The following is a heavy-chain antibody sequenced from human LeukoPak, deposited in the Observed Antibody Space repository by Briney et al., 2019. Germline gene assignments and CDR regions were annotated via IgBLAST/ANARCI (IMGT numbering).Heavy chain of an antibody. J-gene: IGHJ3*02. CDR3: ASKGDAISPRRAFDI. V-gene: IGHV3-30*04. D-gene: IGHD3-16*01. CDR2: ISYDGSNK. Sequence: SGGSLRLSCAASGFTFSSYAMHWVRQAPGKGLEWVAVISYDGSNKYYADSVKGRFTISRDNAENSLYPQMNSPRAEDTAMYYCASKGDAISPRRAFDIWGQGTMITVSS. CDR1: GFTFSSYA.